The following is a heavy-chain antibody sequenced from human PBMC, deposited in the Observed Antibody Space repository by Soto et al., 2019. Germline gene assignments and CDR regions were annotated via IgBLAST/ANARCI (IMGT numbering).Heavy chain of an antibody. D-gene: IGHD5-18*01. Sequence: GGSLRLSCAASGFTFSSYGMHWVRQAPGKGLEWVAVISYDGSNKYYADSVKGRFTISRDNSKNTLYLQMNSLRAEDTAVYYCAKESRLLWIQLWPLDYWGQGTLVTVSS. CDR3: AKESRLLWIQLWPLDY. V-gene: IGHV3-30*18. CDR1: GFTFSSYG. J-gene: IGHJ4*02. CDR2: ISYDGSNK.